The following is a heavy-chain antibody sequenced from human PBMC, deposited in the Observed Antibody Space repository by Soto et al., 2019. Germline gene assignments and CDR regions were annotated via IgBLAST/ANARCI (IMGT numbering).Heavy chain of an antibody. V-gene: IGHV3-30*18. CDR1: GFTFSSYG. CDR2: ISYDGSNK. J-gene: IGHJ6*02. CDR3: AKDPRVGSGSVYYGMDV. D-gene: IGHD6-19*01. Sequence: PGGSLRLSCAASGFTFSSYGMHWVRQAPGKGLEWVAVISYDGSNKYYADSVKGRFTISRDNSKNTLYLQMNSLRAEDTAVYYCAKDPRVGSGSVYYGMDVWGQGTTVTVSS.